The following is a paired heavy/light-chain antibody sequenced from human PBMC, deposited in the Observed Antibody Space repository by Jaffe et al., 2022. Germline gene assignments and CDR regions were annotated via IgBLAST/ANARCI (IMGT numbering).Heavy chain of an antibody. D-gene: IGHD5-12*01. J-gene: IGHJ4*02. CDR1: GFTFSDYY. Sequence: QVQLVESGGGLVKPGGSLRLSCAASGFTFSDYYMSWIRQAPGKGLEWVSYISSSGSTIYYADSVKGRFTISRDNAKNSLYLQMNSLRAEDTAVYYCARDPRLRDRGYSGYDSFGYDYWGQGTLVTVSS. CDR3: ARDPRLRDRGYSGYDSFGYDY. CDR2: ISSSGSTI. V-gene: IGHV3-11*01.
Light chain of an antibody. CDR3: QQYYSYPVA. Sequence: AIRMTQSPSSLSASTGDRVTITCRASQGISSYLAWYQQKPGKAPKLLIYAASTLQSGVPSRFSGSGSGTDFTLTISCLQSEDFATYYCQQYYSYPVAFGQGTKVEIK. V-gene: IGKV1-8*01. J-gene: IGKJ1*01. CDR1: QGISSY. CDR2: AAS.